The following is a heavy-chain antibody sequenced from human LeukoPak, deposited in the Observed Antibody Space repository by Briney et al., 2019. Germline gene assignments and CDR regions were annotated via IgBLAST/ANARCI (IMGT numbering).Heavy chain of an antibody. V-gene: IGHV3-30*18. CDR3: AKDISRWLQSCFDY. CDR1: GFTFSSYG. J-gene: IGHJ4*02. Sequence: GGSLRLSCAASGFTFSSYGMHGVRQAPGKGLDWVAVISYDGSNKYYADSVKGRFTISRDNSKNTLYLQMNSLRAEDTAVYYCAKDISRWLQSCFDYWGQGTLVTVSS. D-gene: IGHD5-24*01. CDR2: ISYDGSNK.